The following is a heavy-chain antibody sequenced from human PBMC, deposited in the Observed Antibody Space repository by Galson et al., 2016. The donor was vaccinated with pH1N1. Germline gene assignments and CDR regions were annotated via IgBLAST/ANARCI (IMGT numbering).Heavy chain of an antibody. J-gene: IGHJ6*01. CDR2: INTRNGYT. V-gene: IGHV1/OR15-2*02. CDR1: EYTFTDYY. Sequence: SVKVSCKASEYTFTDYYMHWVRQAPGQGLQWMGWINTRNGYTKNSQKFQGRVTMTTDTTTSTVYLELRSLKSDDTGVYFCARGRGDLAGYYYAMQVWGQGTTVTVSS. D-gene: IGHD3-10*01. CDR3: ARGRGDLAGYYYAMQV.